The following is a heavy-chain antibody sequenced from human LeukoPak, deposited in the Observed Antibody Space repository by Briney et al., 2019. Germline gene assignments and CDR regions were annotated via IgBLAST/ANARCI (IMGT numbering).Heavy chain of an antibody. CDR2: ISAYNGNT. CDR1: GYTFTSYG. CDR3: AREEYGDRRYSN. J-gene: IGHJ4*02. D-gene: IGHD4-17*01. V-gene: IGHV1-18*01. Sequence: ASVKVSCKASGYTFTSYGISWVRQAPGQGLEWMGWISAYNGNTNYAQKLQGRVTMTRDTSISTAYMELSRLRSDDTAVYYCAREEYGDRRYSNWGQGTLVTVSS.